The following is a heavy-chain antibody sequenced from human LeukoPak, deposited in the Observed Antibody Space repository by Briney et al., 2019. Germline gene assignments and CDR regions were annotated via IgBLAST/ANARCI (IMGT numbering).Heavy chain of an antibody. CDR3: ARLAITGSYTYDDY. V-gene: IGHV3-23*01. D-gene: IGHD3-16*01. CDR1: GFTFSSYA. CDR2: ISGSGGST. J-gene: IGHJ4*02. Sequence: TGGSLRLSCEGSGFTFSSYAMSWVRQAPGKGLEWVSAISGSGGSTYYADSVKGRFTISRDNSKNTLYLQISSLRAEDTAVYYCARLAITGSYTYDDYWGQGTLVTVSS.